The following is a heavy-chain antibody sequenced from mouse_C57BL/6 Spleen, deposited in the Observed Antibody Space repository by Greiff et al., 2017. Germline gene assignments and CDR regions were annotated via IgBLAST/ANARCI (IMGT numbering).Heavy chain of an antibody. D-gene: IGHD2-2*01. CDR1: GFTFTDYY. CDR2: IRNKANGYTT. Sequence: EVKLMESGGGLVQPGGSLSLSCAASGFTFTDYYMSWVRQPPGKALEWLGFIRNKANGYTTEYSASVKGRFTISRDNSQSILYLQMNALRAEDSATYYCARDYGYGEAMDYWGQGTSVTVSS. V-gene: IGHV7-3*01. J-gene: IGHJ4*01. CDR3: ARDYGYGEAMDY.